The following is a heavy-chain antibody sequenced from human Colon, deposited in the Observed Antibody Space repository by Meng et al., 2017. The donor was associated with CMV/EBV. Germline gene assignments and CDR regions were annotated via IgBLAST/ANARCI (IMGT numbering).Heavy chain of an antibody. CDR2: ISTHNGNT. V-gene: IGHV1-18*01. CDR1: GYTFSSSG. CDR3: ARGSSIFGGTHDAFDI. J-gene: IGHJ3*02. D-gene: IGHD3-3*01. Sequence: ASVKVSCKASGYTFSSSGINWVRQAPGQGLEWMGWISTHNGNTNYAQKFQGRVTMTTDASTSTVHMELRSLTSDDTAVYYCARGSSIFGGTHDAFDIWGQGTMVTVSS.